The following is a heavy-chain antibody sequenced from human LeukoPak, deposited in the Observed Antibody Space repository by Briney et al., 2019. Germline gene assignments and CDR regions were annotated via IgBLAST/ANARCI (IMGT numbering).Heavy chain of an antibody. CDR3: ARRVLWDIFVVGQSNHNNAFDI. CDR1: GGSISDYY. Sequence: SETLSLTCTVSGGSISDYYWSWIRQPPGKGLEWIGYMYSSGTTNSNPSLKNRVTVSMDTSKNQFSLKLTSVTAADTAVYYCARRVLWDIFVVGQSNHNNAFDIWGQGTMVTVSS. D-gene: IGHD2-15*01. V-gene: IGHV4-59*08. CDR2: MYSSGTT. J-gene: IGHJ3*02.